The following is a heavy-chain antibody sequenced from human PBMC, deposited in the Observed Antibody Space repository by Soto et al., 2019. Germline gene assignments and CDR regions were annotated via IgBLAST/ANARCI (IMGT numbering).Heavy chain of an antibody. CDR3: ARETIGVTGTASYGMDL. V-gene: IGHV3-21*01. J-gene: IGHJ6*02. D-gene: IGHD6-19*01. CDR1: GFSFNSYT. CDR2: ITSSSSHI. Sequence: EGQLVESGGGLVKPGGSLRLSCAASGFSFNSYTMNWVRQAPGKGLEWVSSITSSSSHIYYADSVQGRFTIFRDNAKTSLYLQMNSLRAEDTAVYYCARETIGVTGTASYGMDLWGQGPTVTVSS.